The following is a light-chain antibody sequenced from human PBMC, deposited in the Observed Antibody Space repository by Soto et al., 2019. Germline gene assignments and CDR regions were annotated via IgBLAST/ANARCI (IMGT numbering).Light chain of an antibody. CDR1: SSNIGTNT. CDR2: SND. Sequence: QSVLTQPPSTSGTPGQRVTISCSGSSSNIGTNTVNWYQQVPGTAPKLLIYSNDQRPSGVPDRFSGSKSGTSVSLAISGLQSEDDADYFSAAWDARLNVVVFGGGTKLTVL. J-gene: IGLJ2*01. V-gene: IGLV1-44*01. CDR3: AAWDARLNVVV.